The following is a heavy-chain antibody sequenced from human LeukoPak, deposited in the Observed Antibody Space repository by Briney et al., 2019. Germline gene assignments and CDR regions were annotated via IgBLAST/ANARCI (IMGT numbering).Heavy chain of an antibody. CDR2: IYYRGSS. CDR3: ARNFGGNYEMENRFDP. J-gene: IGHJ5*02. CDR1: GVSIRSHY. Sequence: PSETLSLTCTVSGVSIRSHYWSWLRQVPGKGLEGIGYIYYRGSSNYNPSLMRRVTISVDTSKNQFSLKLRSVTAADTAVYYCARNFGGNYEMENRFDPWGQGTLVTVSS. D-gene: IGHD4-23*01. V-gene: IGHV4-59*08.